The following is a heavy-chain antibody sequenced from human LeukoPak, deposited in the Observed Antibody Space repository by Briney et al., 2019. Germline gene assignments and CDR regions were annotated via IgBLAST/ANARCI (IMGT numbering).Heavy chain of an antibody. D-gene: IGHD6-13*01. Sequence: PGRSLRLSCAASGFTFDDYAMHWVRQAPGKGLEWVSGISWNSGSIGYADSVKGRFTISRDNAKNSLYLQMNSLRAEGTALYYCAKDMSSSLRDYNWFDPWGQGTLVTVSS. CDR2: ISWNSGSI. CDR1: GFTFDDYA. V-gene: IGHV3-9*01. CDR3: AKDMSSSLRDYNWFDP. J-gene: IGHJ5*02.